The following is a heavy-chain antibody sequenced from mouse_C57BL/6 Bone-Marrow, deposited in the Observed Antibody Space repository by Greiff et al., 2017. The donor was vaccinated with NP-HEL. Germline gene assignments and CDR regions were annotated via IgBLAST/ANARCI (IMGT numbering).Heavy chain of an antibody. CDR3: ARHYYYGSSYDAMDY. CDR1: GYAFSSSW. Sequence: QVQLKQSGPELVKPGASVKISCKASGYAFSSSWMNWVKQRPGKGLEWIGRIYPGDGDTNYNGKFKGKATLTADKSSSTAYMQLSSLTSEDSAVYFCARHYYYGSSYDAMDYWGQGTSVTVSS. CDR2: IYPGDGDT. D-gene: IGHD1-1*01. J-gene: IGHJ4*01. V-gene: IGHV1-82*01.